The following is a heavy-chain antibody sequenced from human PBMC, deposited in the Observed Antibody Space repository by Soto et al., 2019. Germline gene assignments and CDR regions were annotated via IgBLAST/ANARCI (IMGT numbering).Heavy chain of an antibody. Sequence: SETLSLTCTVSGGSISSSSYYWGWIRQPPGKGLEWIGSIYYSGSTYYNPSLKSRVTISVDTSKNQFSLKLSSVTAADTAVYYCARLHYYVRSGYPGDLDDWGQATLVTVFS. CDR2: IYYSGST. CDR3: ARLHYYVRSGYPGDLDD. J-gene: IGHJ4*02. D-gene: IGHD3-22*01. V-gene: IGHV4-39*01. CDR1: GGSISSSSYY.